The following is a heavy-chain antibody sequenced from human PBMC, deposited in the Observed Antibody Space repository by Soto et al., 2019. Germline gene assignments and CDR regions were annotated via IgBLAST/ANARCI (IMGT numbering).Heavy chain of an antibody. D-gene: IGHD1-26*01. J-gene: IGHJ4*02. V-gene: IGHV1-18*01. CDR3: ARDRGSYALTY. CDR2: ISAYKGNT. Sequence: QVQLGQSGAEVKKPGASVKVSRKASGYTFTSYGISWVRQPRGQGLEWMGWISAYKGNTNYAQKLQGRVTMTTDTTTSTAYMELRSLRSDETAVYYCARDRGSYALTYGGQGTLVTVPS. CDR1: GYTFTSYG.